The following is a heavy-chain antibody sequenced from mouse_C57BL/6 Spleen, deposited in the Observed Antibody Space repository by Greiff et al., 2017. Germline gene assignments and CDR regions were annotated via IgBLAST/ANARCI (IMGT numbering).Heavy chain of an antibody. D-gene: IGHD1-1*01. CDR1: GYTFTSYW. J-gene: IGHJ2*01. Sequence: QVQLKQPGAELVRPGSSVKLSCKASGYTFTSYWMDWVKQRPGQGLEWIGNIYPSDSETHYNQKFKDKATLTVDKSSSTAYMQLSSLTSEDSAVYYCAREGITTVVADYWGQGTTLTVSS. V-gene: IGHV1-61*01. CDR3: AREGITTVVADY. CDR2: IYPSDSET.